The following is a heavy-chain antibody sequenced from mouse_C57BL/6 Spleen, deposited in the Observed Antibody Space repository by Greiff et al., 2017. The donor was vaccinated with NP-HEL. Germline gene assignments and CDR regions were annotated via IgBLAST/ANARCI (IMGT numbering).Heavy chain of an antibody. Sequence: EVQVVESGGDLVKPGGSLKLSCAASGFTFSSYGMSWVRQTPDKRLEWVATISSGGSYTYYPDSVKGRFTISRDNAKNTLYLQMSSLKSEDTAMYYCARPESYYFYFDYWGQGTTLTVSS. V-gene: IGHV5-6*01. CDR3: ARPESYYFYFDY. J-gene: IGHJ2*01. CDR1: GFTFSSYG. D-gene: IGHD1-1*01. CDR2: ISSGGSYT.